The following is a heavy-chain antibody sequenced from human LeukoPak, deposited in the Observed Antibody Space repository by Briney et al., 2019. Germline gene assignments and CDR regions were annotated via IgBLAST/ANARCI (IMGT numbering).Heavy chain of an antibody. Sequence: PGRSLRLSCAASGFTFSSYAMHWVRQAPGKGLEWVAVISYDGSNKYYADSVKGRFTISRDNSKNTLYLQMNSLRAEDTAVYYCARDCPKGNRAGGGTPGNWFDPWGEGTLVTVSS. J-gene: IGHJ5*02. CDR2: ISYDGSNK. D-gene: IGHD3-16*01. CDR1: GFTFSSYA. V-gene: IGHV3-30-3*01. CDR3: ARDCPKGNRAGGGTPGNWFDP.